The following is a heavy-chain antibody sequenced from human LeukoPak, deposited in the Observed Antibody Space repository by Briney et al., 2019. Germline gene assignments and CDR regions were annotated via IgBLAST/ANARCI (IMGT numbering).Heavy chain of an antibody. J-gene: IGHJ5*02. Sequence: PSETQSLTCSVSGYSISSGYYWGWIRQPPRMGLEWIGSMYQSGNAYYNPSLRSRVTMSVDTSKNQVSLKLISVTAADTAVYFCARVPGPNWFDPWGLGTLVTVSS. CDR1: GYSISSGYY. CDR3: ARVPGPNWFDP. D-gene: IGHD1-14*01. V-gene: IGHV4-38-2*02. CDR2: MYQSGNA.